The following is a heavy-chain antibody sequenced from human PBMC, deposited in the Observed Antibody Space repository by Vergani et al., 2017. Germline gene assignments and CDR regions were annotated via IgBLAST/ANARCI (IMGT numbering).Heavy chain of an antibody. CDR3: AGLRSPTYYDILTGYSELDY. CDR1: GYSFTSYW. CDR2: IYPGDSDT. D-gene: IGHD3-9*01. Sequence: EVQLVQSGAEVKKPGESLKISCKGSGYSFTSYWIGWVRQMPGKGLEWMGIIYPGDSDTRYSPSFQGQVTISADKSISTAYLQWSSLKASDTAMYYCAGLRSPTYYDILTGYSELDYWGQGTLVTVSS. V-gene: IGHV5-51*01. J-gene: IGHJ4*02.